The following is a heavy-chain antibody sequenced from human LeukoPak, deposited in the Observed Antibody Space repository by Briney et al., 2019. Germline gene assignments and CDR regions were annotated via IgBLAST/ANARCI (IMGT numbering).Heavy chain of an antibody. CDR3: ARDDCSSTSCSPHASSFDY. CDR1: GGSISSSSYY. CDR2: IYYSGST. D-gene: IGHD2-2*01. V-gene: IGHV4-39*07. J-gene: IGHJ4*02. Sequence: PSETLSLTCTVSGGSISSSSYYRGWIRQPPGKGLEWIGSIYYSGSTYYNPSLRSRVTISVDTSKNQFSLKLSSVTAADTAVYYCARDDCSSTSCSPHASSFDYWGQGTLVTVSS.